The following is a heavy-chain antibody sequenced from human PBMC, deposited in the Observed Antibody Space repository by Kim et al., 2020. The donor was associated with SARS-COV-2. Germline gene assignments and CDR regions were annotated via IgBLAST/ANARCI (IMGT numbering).Heavy chain of an antibody. CDR3: AKTGKSSSPIRFLEWSNNNWFDP. J-gene: IGHJ5*02. Sequence: GGSLRLSCAASGFTFSSYGMHWVRQAPGKGLEWVAVISYDGSNKYYADSVKGRFTISRDNSKNTLYLQMNSLRAEDTAVYYCAKTGKSSSPIRFLEWSNNNWFDPWGQGTLVTVSS. CDR1: GFTFSSYG. V-gene: IGHV3-30*18. D-gene: IGHD3-3*01. CDR2: ISYDGSNK.